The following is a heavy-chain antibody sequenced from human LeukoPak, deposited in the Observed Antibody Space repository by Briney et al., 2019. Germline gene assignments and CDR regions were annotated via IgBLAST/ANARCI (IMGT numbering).Heavy chain of an antibody. Sequence: AGGSLRLSCAASGFTFSSYAMHWVRQAPGKGLEYVSAISSNGGSTYYANSVKGRFTISRDNSKNTLYLQMGSPRAEDMAVYYCARDVNYDFWSGYYTGPLDYWGQGTLVTVSS. V-gene: IGHV3-64*01. J-gene: IGHJ4*02. CDR3: ARDVNYDFWSGYYTGPLDY. CDR1: GFTFSSYA. D-gene: IGHD3-3*01. CDR2: ISSNGGST.